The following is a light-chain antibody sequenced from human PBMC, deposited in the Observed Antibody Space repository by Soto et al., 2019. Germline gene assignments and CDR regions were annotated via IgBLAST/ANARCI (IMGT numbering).Light chain of an antibody. J-gene: IGLJ1*01. V-gene: IGLV2-14*01. CDR3: SSWTSANRLPYF. Sequence: QSALTQPASVSGSLGQSITISCTGTISDVGGYNYVSWYQRHPGKAPKIIISDVSNRPSGVSIRFSGSKSGNTASLTISGLQAEDEADDYYSSWTSANRLPYFFGTGTKLTVL. CDR2: DVS. CDR1: ISDVGGYNY.